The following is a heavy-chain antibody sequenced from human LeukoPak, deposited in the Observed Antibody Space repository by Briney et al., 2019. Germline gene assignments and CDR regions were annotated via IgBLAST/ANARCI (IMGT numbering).Heavy chain of an antibody. CDR3: AATYYYDSSGYHAFDI. CDR1: GGSISSDY. Sequence: SETLSLTCTVSGGSISSDYWSWIRQPPGKGLEWIGSIYYSGSTYYNPSLKSRVTISVDTSKNQFSLKLSSVTAADTAVYYCAATYYYDSSGYHAFDIWGQGTMVTVSS. J-gene: IGHJ3*02. D-gene: IGHD3-22*01. CDR2: IYYSGST. V-gene: IGHV4-59*05.